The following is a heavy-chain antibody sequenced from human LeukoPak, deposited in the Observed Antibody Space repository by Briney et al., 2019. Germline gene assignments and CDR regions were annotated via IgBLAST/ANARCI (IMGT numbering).Heavy chain of an antibody. CDR3: ARVHSTSDRWGLPDY. J-gene: IGHJ4*02. D-gene: IGHD1-26*01. CDR1: GFTFSSYS. CDR2: ISSSGSYI. V-gene: IGHV3-21*01. Sequence: GGSLRLSCAASGFTFSSYSMNWVRQAPGKGLEWVSSISSSGSYIYYADSVKGRFTISRDNAKNSLYLQMNSLRAEDTAVYYCARVHSTSDRWGLPDYWGPGTLVTVSS.